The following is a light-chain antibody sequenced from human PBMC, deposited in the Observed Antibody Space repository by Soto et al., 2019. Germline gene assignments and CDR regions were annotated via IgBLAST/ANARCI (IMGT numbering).Light chain of an antibody. CDR2: GAS. CDR3: QQYYDWPPFT. J-gene: IGKJ1*01. V-gene: IGKV3-15*01. Sequence: EVVLTQSPASLSLSPGERATLSCRASQSVDSYLVWYQQKPGQAPRLLIFGASTRATGIPARFSGSGSGTEFTLTISSLQSEDFAVYHCQQYYDWPPFTFGQGTKV. CDR1: QSVDSY.